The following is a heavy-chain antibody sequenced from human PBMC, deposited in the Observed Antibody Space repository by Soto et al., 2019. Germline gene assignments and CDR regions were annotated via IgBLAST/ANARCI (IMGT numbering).Heavy chain of an antibody. J-gene: IGHJ4*02. CDR2: IKKDGSEK. CDR1: GFNFSNYW. V-gene: IGHV3-7*01. D-gene: IGHD3-16*01. CDR3: ARLYLAPPFTSLDH. Sequence: EVHLVESGGGLVQPGGSLRLSCAASGFNFSNYWLSWVRQAPGKGLEWVGHIKKDGSEKYYVGSVVGRFTVSRDNAENSLYLQMNSLRAEDTVVYYCARLYLAPPFTSLDHWGQGTLVTVSS.